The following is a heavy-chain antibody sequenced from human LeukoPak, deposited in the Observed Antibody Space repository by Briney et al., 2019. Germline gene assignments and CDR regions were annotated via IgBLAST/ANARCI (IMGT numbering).Heavy chain of an antibody. CDR2: IGHSGVST. Sequence: PGGSLRLSCAASGFTFSSYAMSWVRQAPGKGLEWVSAIGHSGVSTYYADSVKSRFTISRDNSKNTLYLQMNSLRAEDTAVYYCAKHGPGGTDYFDYWGQGTLVTVSS. V-gene: IGHV3-23*01. D-gene: IGHD2-8*02. J-gene: IGHJ4*02. CDR3: AKHGPGGTDYFDY. CDR1: GFTFSSYA.